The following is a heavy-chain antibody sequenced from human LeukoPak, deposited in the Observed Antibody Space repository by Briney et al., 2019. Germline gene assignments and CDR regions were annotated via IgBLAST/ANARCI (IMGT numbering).Heavy chain of an antibody. CDR3: ATAGNYRFDY. D-gene: IGHD1-7*01. CDR1: GFIFSNAW. CDR2: INSDGSTT. V-gene: IGHV3-74*01. Sequence: GGSLRLSRAASGFIFSNAWMIWVRQAPGKGLVWVSRINSDGSTTNYADSVKGRFTISRDNAKNTLYLQMDSLRADDTAVYYCATAGNYRFDYWGQGTLVTVSS. J-gene: IGHJ4*02.